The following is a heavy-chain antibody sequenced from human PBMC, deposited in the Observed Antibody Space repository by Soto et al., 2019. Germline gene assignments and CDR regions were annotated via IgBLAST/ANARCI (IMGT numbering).Heavy chain of an antibody. CDR2: ISGSGGST. D-gene: IGHD2-15*01. J-gene: IGHJ4*02. Sequence: EVHLLESGGGLVQPGGSLRLSCAASGFTFSSYAMYWVRQAPGKGLEWVSGISGSGGSTYYVDSVKGRFTISRDNSKNALYLHMNSLRAEDTAAYFCAKADCTGDSCSPDYWGQGTLVTVSS. CDR3: AKADCTGDSCSPDY. V-gene: IGHV3-23*01. CDR1: GFTFSSYA.